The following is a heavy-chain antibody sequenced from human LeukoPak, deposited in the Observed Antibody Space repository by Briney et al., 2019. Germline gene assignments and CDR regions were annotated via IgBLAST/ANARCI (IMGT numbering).Heavy chain of an antibody. J-gene: IGHJ4*02. CDR2: IYHSGST. CDR3: ASMDYYGSGSYPPGVYFDY. D-gene: IGHD3-10*01. Sequence: PSETLSLTCAVSGYSISSGYYWGWIRQPPGKGLEWIGSIYHSGSTYYNPSLKSRVTISVDTSKNQFSLKLSSVTAADTAVYYCASMDYYGSGSYPPGVYFDYWGQGTLVTVSS. V-gene: IGHV4-38-2*01. CDR1: GYSISSGYY.